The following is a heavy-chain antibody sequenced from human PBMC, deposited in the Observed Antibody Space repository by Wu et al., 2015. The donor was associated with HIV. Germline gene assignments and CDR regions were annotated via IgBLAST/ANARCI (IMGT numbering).Heavy chain of an antibody. D-gene: IGHD5-12*01. CDR3: ARNTDSVATSLYSLGV. CDR2: INPLFGTT. CDR1: GAGFTSYA. J-gene: IGHJ6*02. V-gene: IGHV1-69*05. Sequence: QAQLVQSGAEVKRPGSSVKITCMASGAGFTSYAVSWVRQAPGQGLEWMGGINPLFGTTKHAQRFQDRVKFTTDESKTTVYMVLSSLRSEDTAVYYCARNTDSVATSLYSLGVWGQGTTVTVSS.